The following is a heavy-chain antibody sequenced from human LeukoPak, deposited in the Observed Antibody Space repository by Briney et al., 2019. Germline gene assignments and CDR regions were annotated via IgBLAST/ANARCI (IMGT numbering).Heavy chain of an antibody. CDR1: GYTFTGYY. D-gene: IGHD3-22*01. CDR2: MNPYTHKT. CDR3: ARAPSPYYYDSSAYYSDY. V-gene: IGHV1-8*03. Sequence: GASVKVSCKASGYTFTGYYMHWVRQATGQGLEWLGWMNPYTHKTGYAQKFQGRVTFTGDTSIRTAYMEVSNLTSEDTAVYYCARAPSPYYYDSSAYYSDYWGQGTLVTVSS. J-gene: IGHJ4*02.